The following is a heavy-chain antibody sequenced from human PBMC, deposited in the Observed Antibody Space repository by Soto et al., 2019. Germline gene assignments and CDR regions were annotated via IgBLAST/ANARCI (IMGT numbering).Heavy chain of an antibody. D-gene: IGHD2-2*02. CDR1: GFTFSSYW. Sequence: GGSLRLSCAASGFTFSSYWMHWVRQAPGKGLVWVSRINSDGSSTSYADSVKGRFTISRDNAKNTLYLQMNSLRAEDTAVYYCARDSPYCISTSCYSLDYWGQGTLVTVSS. J-gene: IGHJ4*02. CDR2: INSDGSST. CDR3: ARDSPYCISTSCYSLDY. V-gene: IGHV3-74*01.